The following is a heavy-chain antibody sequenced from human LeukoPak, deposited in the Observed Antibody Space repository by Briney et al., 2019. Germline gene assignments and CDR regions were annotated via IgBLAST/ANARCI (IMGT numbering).Heavy chain of an antibody. D-gene: IGHD3-22*01. Sequence: SQTLSLTCTVSGGSISSGDYYWSWIRQPPGKGLEWIGSIYYSGSTYYNPSLKSRVTISVDTSKNQFSLKLSSVTAADTAVYYCARRSDNDDSSVGYFDYWGQGTLVTVSS. CDR3: ARRSDNDDSSVGYFDY. CDR1: GGSISSGDYY. CDR2: IYYSGST. J-gene: IGHJ4*02. V-gene: IGHV4-39*01.